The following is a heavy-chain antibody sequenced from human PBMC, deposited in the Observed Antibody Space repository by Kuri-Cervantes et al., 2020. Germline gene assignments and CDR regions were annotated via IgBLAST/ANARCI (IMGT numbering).Heavy chain of an antibody. CDR1: GFTFGDYA. CDR3: AKDLWGVGATTVE. CDR2: ISWNSGSI. Sequence: SCAASGFTFGDYAMHWVRQAPGKGPEWVSGISWNSGSIGYADSVKGRFTISRDNAKNSLYLQMNSLGAEDTALYYCAKDLWGVGATTVEWGQGTLVTVSS. J-gene: IGHJ4*02. V-gene: IGHV3-9*01. D-gene: IGHD1-26*01.